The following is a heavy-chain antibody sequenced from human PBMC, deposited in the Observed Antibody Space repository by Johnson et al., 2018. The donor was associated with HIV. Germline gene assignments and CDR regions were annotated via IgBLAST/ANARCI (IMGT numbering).Heavy chain of an antibody. CDR2: ISYDGSNK. Sequence: QVQLVESGGGVVQPGRSLRLSCAASGFTFSSYAMHWVRQAPGKGLEWVAVISYDGSNKYYADSVKGRFTISKDNSKNTLYLQMNSLRAEDTAMYYCASISLGAFDIWGQGTLVTVSS. J-gene: IGHJ3*02. CDR3: ASISLGAFDI. CDR1: GFTFSSYA. V-gene: IGHV3-30*04.